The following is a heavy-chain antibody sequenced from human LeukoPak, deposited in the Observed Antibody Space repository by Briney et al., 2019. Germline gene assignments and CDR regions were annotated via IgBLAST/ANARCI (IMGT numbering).Heavy chain of an antibody. J-gene: IGHJ4*02. Sequence: GGSLRLSCAASGFTLSSYSLNWVREAPGKGLEGVSYISSGSSTIYYTDSVKGRFTISRDNTKNSLFLQMNSLRATDTAVYYCAEGSYYYNYWGQGTLVTVSS. D-gene: IGHD3-10*01. V-gene: IGHV3-48*04. CDR2: ISSGSSTI. CDR3: AEGSYYYNY. CDR1: GFTLSSYS.